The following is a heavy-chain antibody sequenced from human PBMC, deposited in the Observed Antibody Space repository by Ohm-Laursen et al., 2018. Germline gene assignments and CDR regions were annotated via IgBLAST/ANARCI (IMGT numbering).Heavy chain of an antibody. CDR2: ISSSSSTI. CDR3: ATSRPAFDI. J-gene: IGHJ3*02. V-gene: IGHV3-48*01. CDR1: GFTFSSYA. Sequence: SLRLSCTASGFTFSSYAMNWVRQAPGKGLEWVSYISSSSSTIYYADSVKGRFTISRDNAKNSLSLQMNSLRAEDTAVYYCATSRPAFDIWGQGTMVTVSS.